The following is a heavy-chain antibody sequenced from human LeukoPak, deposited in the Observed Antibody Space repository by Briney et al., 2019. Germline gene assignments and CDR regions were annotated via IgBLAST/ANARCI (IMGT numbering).Heavy chain of an antibody. CDR3: ARGSSWYQPDY. CDR1: GGSFSGYH. J-gene: IGHJ4*02. V-gene: IGHV4-34*01. D-gene: IGHD6-13*01. CDR2: INHSGST. Sequence: SETLSLTCAVYGGSFSGYHWSWIRQPPGKGLEWIGEINHSGSTNYNPSLKSRVTISVDTSKNQFSLKLSSVTAADTAVYYCARGSSWYQPDYWGQGTLVTVSS.